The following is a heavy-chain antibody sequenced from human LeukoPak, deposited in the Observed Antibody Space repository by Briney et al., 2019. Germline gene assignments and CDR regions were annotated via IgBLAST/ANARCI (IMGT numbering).Heavy chain of an antibody. J-gene: IGHJ4*02. CDR2: IKQDGSEK. V-gene: IGHV3-7*01. D-gene: IGHD3-22*01. CDR1: GFTFSSYW. CDR3: ARAPLYYCDSSGHFDY. Sequence: GGSLRLSCAASGFTFSSYWMSWVRQAPGKGLEWVANIKQDGSEKYYVDSVKGRFTISRDNSKNTLYLQMNSLRAEDTAVYYCARAPLYYCDSSGHFDYWGQGTLVTVSS.